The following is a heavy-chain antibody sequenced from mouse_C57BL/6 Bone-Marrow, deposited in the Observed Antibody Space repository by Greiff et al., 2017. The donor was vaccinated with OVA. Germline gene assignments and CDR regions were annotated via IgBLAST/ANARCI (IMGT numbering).Heavy chain of an antibody. D-gene: IGHD2-5*01. CDR2: IDPSDSET. CDR3: ARSNYSNTPLDY. V-gene: IGHV1-52*01. J-gene: IGHJ2*01. CDR1: GYTFTSYW. Sequence: VQLQQSGAELVRPGSSVKLSCKASGYTFTSYWMHWVKQRPIQGLEWIGNIDPSDSETHYNQKFKDKATLTVDKSSSTAYMQLSSLTSEDSAVYYCARSNYSNTPLDYWGQGTTLTVSS.